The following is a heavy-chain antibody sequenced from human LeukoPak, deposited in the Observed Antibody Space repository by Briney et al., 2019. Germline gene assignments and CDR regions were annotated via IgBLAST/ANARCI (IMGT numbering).Heavy chain of an antibody. Sequence: ASVKVSCKASGYTFTTYGISWVRQAPGQGLEWMGWISTYNGNTNYAQKLQGRVTVTTDKATSTAYMELRSLRSEDTAVYYCARGRAWGSYYYFYLDVWGKGTTVTISS. D-gene: IGHD3-16*01. V-gene: IGHV1-18*01. J-gene: IGHJ6*03. CDR3: ARGRAWGSYYYFYLDV. CDR2: ISTYNGNT. CDR1: GYTFTTYG.